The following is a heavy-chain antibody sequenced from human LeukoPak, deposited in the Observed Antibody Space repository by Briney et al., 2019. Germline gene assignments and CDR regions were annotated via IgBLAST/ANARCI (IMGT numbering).Heavy chain of an antibody. V-gene: IGHV3-21*04. Sequence: GGSLRLSCAASGFTFSSYSMNWVRQAPGKGLEWVSSISSSSSYIYYADSVKGRFTISRDNAKNSLYLQMNSLRAEDTALYYCARERGYCSSTSCYPDAFDIWGQGTMVTVSS. CDR2: ISSSSSYI. D-gene: IGHD2-2*01. CDR1: GFTFSSYS. J-gene: IGHJ3*02. CDR3: ARERGYCSSTSCYPDAFDI.